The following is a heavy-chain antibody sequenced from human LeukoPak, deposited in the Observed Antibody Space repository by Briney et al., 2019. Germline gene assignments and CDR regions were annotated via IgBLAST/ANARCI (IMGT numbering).Heavy chain of an antibody. V-gene: IGHV3-74*01. J-gene: IGHJ3*02. CDR2: INSDGSST. D-gene: IGHD2-21*01. CDR1: GFTFSGYW. CDR3: AREGAIPLDAFDI. Sequence: PGVSLRLSCAASGFTFSGYWVHWVRQAPGKGLVWVSRINSDGSSTSYADSVKGRFTISRDNAKNTLYLQMNSLRAEDTAVYYCAREGAIPLDAFDIWGQGTMVTVSS.